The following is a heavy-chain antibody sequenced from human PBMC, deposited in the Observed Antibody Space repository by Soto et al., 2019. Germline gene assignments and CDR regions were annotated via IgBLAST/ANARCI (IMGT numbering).Heavy chain of an antibody. CDR3: ASQPAYSNYYYYGMDV. V-gene: IGHV1-69*13. D-gene: IGHD4-4*01. Sequence: SVKVSCKASGGTFSSYAISWVRQAPGQGLEWMGGIIPIFGTANYAQKFQGRVTITADESTSTAYMGLSSLRSEDTAVYYCASQPAYSNYYYYGMDVWGQGTTVTVSS. J-gene: IGHJ6*02. CDR2: IIPIFGTA. CDR1: GGTFSSYA.